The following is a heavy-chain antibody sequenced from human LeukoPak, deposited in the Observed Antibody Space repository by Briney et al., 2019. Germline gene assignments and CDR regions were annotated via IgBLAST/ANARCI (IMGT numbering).Heavy chain of an antibody. Sequence: GESLKISCKASGYVFIRHWIDWVRQVPGKGLEWMGVIHPEDSYTRYNPAFQGQVTLSVDETTSTAYLQLSSLKASDTAIYYCARQNHYYYHMDVWGRGTTVTVSS. CDR2: IHPEDSYT. CDR3: ARQNHYYYHMDV. J-gene: IGHJ6*03. CDR1: GYVFIRHW. V-gene: IGHV5-51*01.